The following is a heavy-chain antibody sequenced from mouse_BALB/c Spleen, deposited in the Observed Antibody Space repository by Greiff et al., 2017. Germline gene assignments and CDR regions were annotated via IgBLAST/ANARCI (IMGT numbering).Heavy chain of an antibody. Sequence: QVQLQQSGAELAKPGASVKMSCKASGYTFTSYWMHWVKQRPGQGLEWIGYINPSTGYTEYNQKFKDKATLTADKSSSTAYMQLSSLTSEDSAVYYCARGYGNIDYWGQGTTLTVSS. CDR2: INPSTGYT. CDR1: GYTFTSYW. V-gene: IGHV1-7*01. J-gene: IGHJ2*01. CDR3: ARGYGNIDY. D-gene: IGHD2-1*01.